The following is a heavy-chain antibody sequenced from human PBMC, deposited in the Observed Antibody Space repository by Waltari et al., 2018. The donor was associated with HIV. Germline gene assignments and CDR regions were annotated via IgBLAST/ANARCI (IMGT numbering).Heavy chain of an antibody. D-gene: IGHD3-16*01. Sequence: EVQLVESGGGLVKPGGSLRLACAAPGFTFSSYSTHWVRQAPGKGLEWFSSISSSSSYIYYADSVKGRFTISRDNAKNSLYLQMNSLRAEDTAVYYCARDFWGGYYYGMDVWGQGTTVTVSS. J-gene: IGHJ6*02. CDR2: ISSSSSYI. CDR1: GFTFSSYS. V-gene: IGHV3-21*01. CDR3: ARDFWGGYYYGMDV.